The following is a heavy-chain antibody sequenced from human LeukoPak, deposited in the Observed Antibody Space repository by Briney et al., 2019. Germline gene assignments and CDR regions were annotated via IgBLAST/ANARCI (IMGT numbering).Heavy chain of an antibody. D-gene: IGHD7-27*01. CDR1: GYTFSDYY. J-gene: IGHJ4*02. V-gene: IGHV1-2*02. CDR3: ARDLPSTPNWELDY. CDR2: FNPKSGDT. Sequence: GASVKVSCKASGYTFSDYYLHWVRQAPGQGLEWMGKFNPKSGDTDYSQDFQGRVSMTRDTSISTAYMELSRLTSYDTAVYFCARDLPSTPNWELDYWGQGTLVTVSS.